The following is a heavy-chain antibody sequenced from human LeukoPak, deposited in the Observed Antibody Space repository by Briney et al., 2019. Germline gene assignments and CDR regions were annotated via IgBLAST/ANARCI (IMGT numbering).Heavy chain of an antibody. CDR3: AREMTTIPEDAFDI. Sequence: GGSLRLSCVASGFSFSGYWMTWVRQAPGKGLEWVSYISSSGTTIYYIDSVKGRFTISRDNAKNSLYLQMNSLRVEDTAVYYCAREMTTIPEDAFDIWGQGTMVTVSS. V-gene: IGHV3-48*03. J-gene: IGHJ3*02. CDR2: ISSSGTTI. D-gene: IGHD5-24*01. CDR1: GFSFSGYW.